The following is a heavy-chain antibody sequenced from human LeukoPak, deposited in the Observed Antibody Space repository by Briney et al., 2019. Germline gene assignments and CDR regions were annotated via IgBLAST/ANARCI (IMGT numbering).Heavy chain of an antibody. CDR2: MQSTGNS. D-gene: IGHD5-18*01. V-gene: IGHV4-59*01. Sequence: SETLSLTCTVSGGSISTYHWNWIRKSPGKGLEWIGYMQSTGNSNYNPSLKSRVTMSVDMSRNQIVLNLSSVTAADTAVYFCARDNHHSYGRYFDHWGQGTLVTVSS. CDR3: ARDNHHSYGRYFDH. CDR1: GGSISTYH. J-gene: IGHJ4*02.